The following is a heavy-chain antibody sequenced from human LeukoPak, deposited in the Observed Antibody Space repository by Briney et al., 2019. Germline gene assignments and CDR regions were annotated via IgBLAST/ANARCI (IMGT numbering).Heavy chain of an antibody. CDR1: GGSFSGYY. D-gene: IGHD3-16*01. Sequence: KPSETLSLTCAVYGGSFSGYYWSWIRQPPGKGLEWIGEINHSGGTNYNPSLKSRVTISVDTSKNQFSLKLSSVTAADTAVYYCARLPDYDYVWGSYRGHYFDYWGQGTLVTVSS. CDR2: INHSGGT. CDR3: ARLPDYDYVWGSYRGHYFDY. J-gene: IGHJ4*02. V-gene: IGHV4-34*01.